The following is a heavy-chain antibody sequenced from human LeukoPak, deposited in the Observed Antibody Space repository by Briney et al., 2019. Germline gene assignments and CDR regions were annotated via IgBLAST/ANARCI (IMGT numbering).Heavy chain of an antibody. V-gene: IGHV3-23*01. CDR3: AKDGDSSGYYWDS. Sequence: GGSLRLSCAASGFTFDDYGMSWVRQAPGKGLEWVSLITSSGSNTYYADSVKGRFTISRDNSKSTLYLQMNSLRAEDTAVYFCAKDGDSSGYYWDSWGQGTLVTVSS. CDR2: ITSSGSNT. CDR1: GFTFDDYG. D-gene: IGHD3-22*01. J-gene: IGHJ4*02.